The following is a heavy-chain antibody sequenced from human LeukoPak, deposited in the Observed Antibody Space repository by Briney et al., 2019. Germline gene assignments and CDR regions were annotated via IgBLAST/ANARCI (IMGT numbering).Heavy chain of an antibody. V-gene: IGHV4-59*08. CDR1: GGSISSYY. J-gene: IGHJ4*02. D-gene: IGHD3-9*01. CDR2: IYYSGST. CDR3: ARLMAGYSHYYFDY. Sequence: SETLSLTCTVSGGSISSYYSSWIRHPPGKGLEWIWYIYYSGSTNYNPALKSRVTISVDTSNNQFSLKLSPVTAADTPVYYCARLMAGYSHYYFDYWGQGTLVTVSS.